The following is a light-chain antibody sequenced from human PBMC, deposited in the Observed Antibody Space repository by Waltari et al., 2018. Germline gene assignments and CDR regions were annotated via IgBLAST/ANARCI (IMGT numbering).Light chain of an antibody. Sequence: SYVVTQPPSVSVAPGQTATLTCEGDNLRRKNVNWYQQEPGQAPVVVVYDDSDRPSGIPERFSGSNSGNTATLTISRVEAGDEADYYCQVWDPNSDRQVFGGGTKLTVL. CDR3: QVWDPNSDRQV. J-gene: IGLJ2*01. CDR1: NLRRKN. V-gene: IGLV3-21*02. CDR2: DDS.